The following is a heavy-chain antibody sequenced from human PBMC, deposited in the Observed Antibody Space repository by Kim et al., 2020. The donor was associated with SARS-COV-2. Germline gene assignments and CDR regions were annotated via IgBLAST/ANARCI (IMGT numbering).Heavy chain of an antibody. V-gene: IGHV1-69*04. J-gene: IGHJ6*02. CDR2: IIPILGIA. Sequence: SVKVSCKASGGTFSSYTISWVRQAPGQGLEWMGRIIPILGIANYAQKFQGRVTITADKSTSTAYMELSSLRSEDTAVYYCARDPRKYCSGSTSCYLKGGYYYYGMDVWGQGTTVTVSS. D-gene: IGHD2-2*01. CDR1: GGTFSSYT. CDR3: ARDPRKYCSGSTSCYLKGGYYYYGMDV.